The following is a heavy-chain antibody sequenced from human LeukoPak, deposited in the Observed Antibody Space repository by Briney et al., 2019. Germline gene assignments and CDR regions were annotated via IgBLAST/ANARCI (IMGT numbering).Heavy chain of an antibody. CDR3: ARLSSGWSRTDY. D-gene: IGHD6-19*01. Sequence: PGGSLRLSCAASGFTFSDYYMSWIRQAPGKGLEWVSYISSSGSPIYYADSVKGRFTISRDNTKNSLFLQMNSLRAEDTAVYYCARLSSGWSRTDYWGQGTLVTVSS. CDR2: ISSSGSPI. CDR1: GFTFSDYY. J-gene: IGHJ4*02. V-gene: IGHV3-11*04.